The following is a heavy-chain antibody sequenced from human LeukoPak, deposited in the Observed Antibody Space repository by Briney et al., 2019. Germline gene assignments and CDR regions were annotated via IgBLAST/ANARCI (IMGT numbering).Heavy chain of an antibody. J-gene: IGHJ5*02. CDR1: GFTFSDCS. D-gene: IGHD3-16*01. V-gene: IGHV3-21*01. CDR2: ITSTSSHI. Sequence: GGSLRLSCATSGFTFSDCSMTWVRQAPGKGLEWVSSITSTSSHINYADSVRGRFTISRDNAKNALFLQMTSLTDKDTALYYCARARLGYYDEYFDPWGQGTQVTVSS. CDR3: ARARLGYYDEYFDP.